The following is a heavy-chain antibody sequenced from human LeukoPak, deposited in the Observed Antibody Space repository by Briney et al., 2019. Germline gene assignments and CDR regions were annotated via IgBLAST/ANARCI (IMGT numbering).Heavy chain of an antibody. CDR2: ISWNSGSI. CDR1: GFTFDDYA. V-gene: IGHV3-9*01. J-gene: IGHJ5*02. CDR3: AKGAAYGSGRNLLNWFDP. Sequence: GGSLRLACAASGFTFDDYAMHWVRQAPGRGLGWVSGISWNSGSIGYADSVKGRFTISRDNAKNSLYLQMNSLRAEDTALYYCAKGAAYGSGRNLLNWFDPWRQGTLVPV. D-gene: IGHD3-10*01.